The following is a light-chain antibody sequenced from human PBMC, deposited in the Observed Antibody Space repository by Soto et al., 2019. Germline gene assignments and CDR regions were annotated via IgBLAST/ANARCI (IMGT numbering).Light chain of an antibody. J-gene: IGKJ4*01. CDR2: RAS. CDR1: QIIDNW. Sequence: DIHMTQSPYTLSASVGDRVTITCRTGQIIDNWLAWYQQKPGKPPKLLIYRASSLETGVPSRFSGSESGTEFTLTISNLQPDDSATYYCQEYNSYFGGGTKLEIK. V-gene: IGKV1-5*03. CDR3: QEYNSY.